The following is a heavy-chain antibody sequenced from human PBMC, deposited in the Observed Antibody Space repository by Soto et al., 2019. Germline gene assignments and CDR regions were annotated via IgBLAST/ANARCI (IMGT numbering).Heavy chain of an antibody. J-gene: IGHJ6*02. CDR3: GRGANYYCYHGIDV. D-gene: IGHD1-26*01. Sequence: QVQLQESGPGLVKPSETLSLTCSVSGGSVNDYYWSWVRQPPGKGLEWIGFVYYIGSTNYNPSLKSRVTISVDTSKNQFSLKLRSVNAADTAVYYCGRGANYYCYHGIDVWGQGATVGVSS. V-gene: IGHV4-59*02. CDR2: VYYIGST. CDR1: GGSVNDYY.